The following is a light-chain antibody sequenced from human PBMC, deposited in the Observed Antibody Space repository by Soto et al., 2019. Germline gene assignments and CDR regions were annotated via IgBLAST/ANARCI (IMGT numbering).Light chain of an antibody. CDR1: QSVSSSY. CDR2: GAS. V-gene: IGKV3-20*01. CDR3: QQYGSSPFT. J-gene: IGKJ4*01. Sequence: EIVLTQSPGTLSLSPGERATLSCRASQSVSSSYLAWYQQKPGPAPRLLIYGASSRATGIPDRFSGSGSGTDFTLTISRLEPEEFAVYYCQQYGSSPFTVGGGTKVEIK.